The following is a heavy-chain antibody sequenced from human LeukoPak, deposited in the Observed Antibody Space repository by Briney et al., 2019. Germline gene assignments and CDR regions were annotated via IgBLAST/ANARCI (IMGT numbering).Heavy chain of an antibody. J-gene: IGHJ4*02. D-gene: IGHD6-19*01. CDR2: IKEDGSEK. CDR1: GFTFSDYW. CDR3: ARDGASAVAGAV. Sequence: GGSLRLSCAASGFTFSDYWMGWVRQAPGKGLEWVANIKEDGSEKIYVDSVKGRFTISRDNAKNFVYLQMSSLRADDTAVYYCARDGASAVAGAVWGQGTPVTVSA. V-gene: IGHV3-7*04.